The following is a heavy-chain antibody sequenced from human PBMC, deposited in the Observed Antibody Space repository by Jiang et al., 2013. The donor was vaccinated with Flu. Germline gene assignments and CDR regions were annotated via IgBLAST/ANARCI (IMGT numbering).Heavy chain of an antibody. J-gene: IGHJ3*02. CDR3: AKDLGYCSGGSCPDAFDI. Sequence: LSCAASGFTFDDYAMHWVRQAPGKGLEWVSGISWNSGSIGYADSVKGRFTISRDNAKNSLYLQMNSLRAEDTALYYCAKDLGYCSGGSCPDAFDIWGQGTMVTVSS. CDR1: GFTFDDYA. CDR2: ISWNSGSI. V-gene: IGHV3-9*01. D-gene: IGHD2-15*01.